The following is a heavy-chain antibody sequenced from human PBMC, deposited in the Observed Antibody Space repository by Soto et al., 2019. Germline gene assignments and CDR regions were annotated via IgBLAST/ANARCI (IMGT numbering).Heavy chain of an antibody. CDR2: IWYGRSNK. CDR1: GFNFSSYD. CDR3: VXAGAVGGKGRGKNWFDL. Sequence: GGSLRLSCAASGFNFSSYDMHWVRQAPGKGLEWVAVIWYGRSNKYYADSVKGRFTISRDNSKSTLYLQMSSLRAEDTAVYYCVXAGAVGGKGRGKNWFDLWGQGILVTVSS. V-gene: IGHV3-30*02. D-gene: IGHD6-19*01. J-gene: IGHJ5*02.